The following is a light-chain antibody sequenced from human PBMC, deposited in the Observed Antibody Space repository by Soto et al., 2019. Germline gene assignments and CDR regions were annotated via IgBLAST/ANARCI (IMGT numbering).Light chain of an antibody. CDR2: EVT. CDR1: SSDGNS. V-gene: IGLV2-14*01. CDR3: SSYTAASTLDVV. Sequence: QSVLTQPASVFGSPGRSITISCTGTSSDGNSVSWYQQHPGKAPKLIIYEVTRRPSGVSNRFSGSKSDYTASLTISGLQTDDEADYYCSSYTAASTLDVVFGGGT. J-gene: IGLJ2*01.